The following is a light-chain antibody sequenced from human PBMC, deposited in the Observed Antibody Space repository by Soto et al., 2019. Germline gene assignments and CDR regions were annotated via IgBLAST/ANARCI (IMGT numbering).Light chain of an antibody. V-gene: IGLV3-1*01. CDR3: QACDRSTGV. Sequence: SSELTQPPSVSVSPGQTASITCSGDKLGDKYVCWYHQKPGQSPVLVIYQDSKRPSGIPERFSGSNSGNTATLTISGTQPMDEADYYCQACDRSTGVFGTGTEVTVL. CDR2: QDS. J-gene: IGLJ1*01. CDR1: KLGDKY.